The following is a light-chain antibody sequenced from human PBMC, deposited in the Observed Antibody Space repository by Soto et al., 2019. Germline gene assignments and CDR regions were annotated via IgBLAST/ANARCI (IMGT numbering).Light chain of an antibody. Sequence: QSALTQPASVSGSPGQSITISCTGTSSDVGGYNYVSWYQQHPGKAPKLMIYEVSNRPSGVSNRFSDSKSGNTASLTIPGLQAEDEADYYCSSYTSSSTLVVFGGGTKLTVL. V-gene: IGLV2-14*01. J-gene: IGLJ2*01. CDR1: SSDVGGYNY. CDR2: EVS. CDR3: SSYTSSSTLVV.